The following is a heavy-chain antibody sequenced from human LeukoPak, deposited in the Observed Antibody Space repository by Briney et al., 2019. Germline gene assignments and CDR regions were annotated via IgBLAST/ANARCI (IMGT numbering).Heavy chain of an antibody. V-gene: IGHV5-51*01. J-gene: IGHJ4*02. CDR2: IYPGDSDT. CDR3: GIQNDFRLDY. Sequence: GESLRISCKGSGYTFSSYWIGWVRQMPGKGLEWMGIIYPGDSDTRYSPSLQGQVTISVDASIGTAYLQWSSLKASDTAIYYCGIQNDFRLDYWGQGTLVTVSS. CDR1: GYTFSSYW. D-gene: IGHD3-3*01.